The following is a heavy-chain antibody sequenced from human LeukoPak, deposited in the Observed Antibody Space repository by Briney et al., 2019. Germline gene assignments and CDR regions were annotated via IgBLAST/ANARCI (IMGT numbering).Heavy chain of an antibody. J-gene: IGHJ4*02. CDR2: ISGSGAST. CDR3: AKDRGFQVVTADY. V-gene: IGHV3-23*01. Sequence: GGSLRLSCAASGFTFSSYAMSWVRQAPGKGLEWVSAISGSGASTYYADSVKGRFTISRDNSKNTLYLQMNSLRAEDTAVYYCAKDRGFQVVTADYWGQGTLVTVSS. CDR1: GFTFSSYA. D-gene: IGHD2-21*02.